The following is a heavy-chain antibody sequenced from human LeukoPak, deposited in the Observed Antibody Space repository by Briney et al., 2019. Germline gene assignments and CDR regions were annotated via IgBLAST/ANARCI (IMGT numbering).Heavy chain of an antibody. J-gene: IGHJ3*02. Sequence: PGGSLRLSCAASGFTFDDYAMHWVRQAPGKGLEWVSGISWNSGSIGYADSVKGRFTISRDNAKNSLYLQMNSLRAEDTALYYCAADGGHAFQIWGRGTMVTVSS. CDR1: GFTFDDYA. CDR3: AADGGHAFQI. CDR2: ISWNSGSI. V-gene: IGHV3-9*01.